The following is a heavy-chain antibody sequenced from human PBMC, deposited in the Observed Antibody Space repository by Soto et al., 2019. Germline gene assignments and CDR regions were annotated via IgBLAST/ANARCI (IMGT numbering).Heavy chain of an antibody. Sequence: QVQLVQSGAEVKKPGASVKVSCKASGYTFTTYDISWVRQATGQGLEWMGWMNPNIGNTGYAQKFQGRVTMTRNTSINTAYMELSSLRSEDTAVYYCARAVYSGSYVFNYWGQGTLVTVSS. D-gene: IGHD1-26*01. J-gene: IGHJ4*02. CDR3: ARAVYSGSYVFNY. CDR2: MNPNIGNT. CDR1: GYTFTTYD. V-gene: IGHV1-8*01.